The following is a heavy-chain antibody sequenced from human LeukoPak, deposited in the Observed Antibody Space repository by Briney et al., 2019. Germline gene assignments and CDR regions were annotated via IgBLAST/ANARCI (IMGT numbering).Heavy chain of an antibody. CDR1: GGSFSGYY. Sequence: PSETLSLTCAVYGGSFSGYYWSWIRQPPGKGLEWIGEINHSGSTNYNPSLKSRVTISVDTSKNQFSLKLSSVTAADTAVYYCARGRSIFRAVIAPHNWFDPWGQGTLVTVSS. V-gene: IGHV4-34*01. D-gene: IGHD3-3*01. CDR3: ARGRSIFRAVIAPHNWFDP. J-gene: IGHJ5*02. CDR2: INHSGST.